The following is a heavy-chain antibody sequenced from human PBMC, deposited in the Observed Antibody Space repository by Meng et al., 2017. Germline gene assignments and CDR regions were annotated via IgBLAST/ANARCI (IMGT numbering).Heavy chain of an antibody. D-gene: IGHD2/OR15-2a*01. V-gene: IGHV3-11*04. Sequence: GQPVGSGGGLVKAGGSLRLSCAASGFTFRDYYMTWIRQAPGKGLEWVSSISTTGSSIYYADSVKGRFSISRDNAENSLYLQINSLRVEDTAVYYCARDHGFLNWFDPWGQGTLVTVSS. CDR3: ARDHGFLNWFDP. J-gene: IGHJ5*02. CDR2: ISTTGSSI. CDR1: GFTFRDYY.